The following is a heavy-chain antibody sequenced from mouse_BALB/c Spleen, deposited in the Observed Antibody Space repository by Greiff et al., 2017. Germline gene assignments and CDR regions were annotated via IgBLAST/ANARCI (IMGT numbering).Heavy chain of an antibody. V-gene: IGHV1-7*01. CDR2: INPSTGYT. CDR1: GYTFTSYW. Sequence: QVQLQQSGAELAKPGASVKMSCKASGYTFTSYWMHWVKQRPGQGLEWIGYINPSTGYTEYNQKFKDKATLTADKSSSTAYMQLSSLTSEDSAVYYCARSITTATGFDYWGQGTTLTVSS. CDR3: ARSITTATGFDY. D-gene: IGHD1-2*01. J-gene: IGHJ2*01.